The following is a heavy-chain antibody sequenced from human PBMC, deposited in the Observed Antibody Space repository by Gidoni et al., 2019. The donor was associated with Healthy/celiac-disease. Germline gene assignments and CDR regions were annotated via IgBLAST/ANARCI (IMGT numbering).Heavy chain of an antibody. CDR1: GGSISSGSYY. V-gene: IGHV4-61*02. Sequence: QVQLQESGPGLVKPSQTLSLTCTVSGGSISSGSYYWSWIRQPAGKGLEGIGRIDTSGSTNYNPSLKSRVTISVDTSKNQFSLKLSSVTAADTAVYYCARDAQLDYGDYADSEVYFDYWGQGTLVTVSS. CDR2: IDTSGST. CDR3: ARDAQLDYGDYADSEVYFDY. D-gene: IGHD4-17*01. J-gene: IGHJ4*02.